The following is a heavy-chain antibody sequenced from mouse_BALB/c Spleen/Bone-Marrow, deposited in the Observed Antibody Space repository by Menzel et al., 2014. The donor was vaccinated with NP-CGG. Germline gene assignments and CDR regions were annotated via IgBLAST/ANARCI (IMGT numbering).Heavy chain of an antibody. CDR1: GFNIKDTY. Sequence: EVKLQESGAELVKPGASVKLSCTASGFNIKDTYMHWVKQRPEQGLEWIGRIDPANGNTKYDPKFQGKATITADTSSNTAYLQLSSLTSEDTAVYYCATLTTVVDAMDYWGRGTSVTVSS. J-gene: IGHJ4*01. D-gene: IGHD1-1*01. V-gene: IGHV14-3*02. CDR2: IDPANGNT. CDR3: ATLTTVVDAMDY.